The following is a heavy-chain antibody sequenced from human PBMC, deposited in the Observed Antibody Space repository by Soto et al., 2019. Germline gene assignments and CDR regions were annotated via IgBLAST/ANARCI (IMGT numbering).Heavy chain of an antibody. CDR1: GFTFPTYS. CDR2: IRSSGTTM. Sequence: EVQLVESGGGLVQPGGSLRLSCAASGFTFPTYSMNWVRQAPGQGLEWLSYIRSSGTTMYYADSVKGRFTISRDNAKNSLYLQMNSLRVEDTAMYYCVREGDSGSYSAYWGQGTLVTVSS. CDR3: VREGDSGSYSAY. D-gene: IGHD1-26*01. V-gene: IGHV3-48*01. J-gene: IGHJ4*02.